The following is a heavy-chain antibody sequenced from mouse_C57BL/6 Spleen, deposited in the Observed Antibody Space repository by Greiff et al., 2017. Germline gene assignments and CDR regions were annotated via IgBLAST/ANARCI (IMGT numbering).Heavy chain of an antibody. J-gene: IGHJ3*01. CDR3: AREGQTAQATRGFAY. D-gene: IGHD3-2*02. CDR1: GYSFTDYN. Sequence: VQLKESGPELVKPGASVKISCKASGYSFTDYNMNWVNQSNGKSLEWIGVINPNYGTTSYNQKFKGKATLTVDQSSSTAYMQLNSLTSEDSAVYYCAREGQTAQATRGFAYWGQGTLVTVSA. CDR2: INPNYGTT. V-gene: IGHV1-39*01.